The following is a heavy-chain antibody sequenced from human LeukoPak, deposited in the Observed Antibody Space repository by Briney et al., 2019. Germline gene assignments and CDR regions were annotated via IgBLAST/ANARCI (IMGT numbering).Heavy chain of an antibody. J-gene: IGHJ4*02. CDR2: ISSSRSYI. CDR1: GFTFSDYY. D-gene: IGHD2-2*01. V-gene: IGHV3-11*06. Sequence: GGSLRLSCAASGFTFSDYYMSWIRQAPGKGLEWVSYISSSRSYIYYADSVKGRFTISRDNAKNSLYLQMNSLRAEDTAVYYCASGDTTAAPDYWGQGTLVTVSS. CDR3: ASGDTTAAPDY.